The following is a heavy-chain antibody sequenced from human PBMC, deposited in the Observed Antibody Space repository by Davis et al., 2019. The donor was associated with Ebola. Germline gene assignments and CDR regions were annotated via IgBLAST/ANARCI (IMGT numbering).Heavy chain of an antibody. CDR3: AGEVGETKLDQ. J-gene: IGHJ4*02. D-gene: IGHD1-26*01. CDR2: ITPLFSKA. CDR1: GSNFRSYA. Sequence: SVKVSCKASGSNFRSYAISWVRQAPGQGLEWMGGITPLFSKADYAQRFQGRVTITADESTSTAYMELTNLRSDDTAVYYCAGEVGETKLDQWGQGTLVTVSS. V-gene: IGHV1-69*13.